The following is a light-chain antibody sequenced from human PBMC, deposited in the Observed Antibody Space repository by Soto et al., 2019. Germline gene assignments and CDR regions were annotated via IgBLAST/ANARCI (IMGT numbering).Light chain of an antibody. J-gene: IGLJ1*01. Sequence: QSALTQPASVSGSPGQSITISCTGTSSDVGGYNYVSWYQQHPGKAPKLMIYDVSDRPSGVSNRFSGSKSGNTASLTISGLQAEDEADYYCSSYRNRGTLDIFGTGTKLTVL. V-gene: IGLV2-14*01. CDR3: SSYRNRGTLDI. CDR1: SSDVGGYNY. CDR2: DVS.